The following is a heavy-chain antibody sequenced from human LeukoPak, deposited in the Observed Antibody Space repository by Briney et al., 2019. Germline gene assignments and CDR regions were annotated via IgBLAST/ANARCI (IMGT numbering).Heavy chain of an antibody. V-gene: IGHV1-2*02. D-gene: IGHD3-10*02. CDR3: ARGVFGESLES. CDR2: MNPNVGGA. J-gene: IGHJ4*02. CDR1: GHTFTRYY. Sequence: ASVKVSCKASGHTFTRYYVYWGRQAPGQGLEWMGWMNPNVGGANFPQKFQGRVTVTSDPAISAAYMELRRLRSDDTAVYYCARGVFGESLESWGQGTLVTVSS.